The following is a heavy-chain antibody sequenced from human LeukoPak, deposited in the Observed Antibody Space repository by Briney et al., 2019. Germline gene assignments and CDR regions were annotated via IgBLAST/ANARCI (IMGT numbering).Heavy chain of an antibody. J-gene: IGHJ5*02. Sequence: SETLSLTCTVCIRRIIRRGYYWTWIRQHPGKGLEWIGYIYYSGSTYYNPSLKSRVTISVDTSKNQSSLKLSSVTAADMAVYISARVGGCSSASCYADDSRFDPWGQGTLVTVSS. D-gene: IGHD2-2*01. CDR1: IRRIIRRGYY. CDR3: ARVGGCSSASCYADDSRFDP. V-gene: IGHV4-31*03. CDR2: IYYSGST.